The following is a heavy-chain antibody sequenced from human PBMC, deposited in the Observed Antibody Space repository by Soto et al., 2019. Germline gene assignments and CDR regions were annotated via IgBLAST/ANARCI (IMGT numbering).Heavy chain of an antibody. CDR1: SGSFSGYY. Sequence: SETLSLTCTIYSGSFSGYYWSWIRQPPGKGLEWIGEISQSGNTNYSPSLKSRVSISIDTSKKQFSLNLASVSAADTAVYYCARAPKVSGSSQTRPDFWGQGTLVTVSS. D-gene: IGHD6-6*01. J-gene: IGHJ4*02. CDR3: ARAPKVSGSSQTRPDF. V-gene: IGHV4-34*01. CDR2: ISQSGNT.